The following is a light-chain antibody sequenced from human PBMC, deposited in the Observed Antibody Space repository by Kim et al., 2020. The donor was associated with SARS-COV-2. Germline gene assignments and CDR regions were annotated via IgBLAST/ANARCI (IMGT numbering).Light chain of an antibody. CDR1: SSDVGGYTY. CDR3: SSYTSKSTWV. Sequence: GQSITISCPGTSSDVGGYTYVSWYQHHPGKAPKLMIYDVNKRPSGVSNRFSGSKSGNTASLTISGLQAEDEADYYCSSYTSKSTWVFGGGTKLTVL. J-gene: IGLJ3*02. V-gene: IGLV2-14*03. CDR2: DVN.